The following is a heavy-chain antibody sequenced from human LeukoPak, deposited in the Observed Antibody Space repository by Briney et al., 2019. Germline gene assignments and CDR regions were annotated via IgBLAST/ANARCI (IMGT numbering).Heavy chain of an antibody. CDR3: AKHCSSTSCYAFQH. V-gene: IGHV3-30*02. Sequence: GGCLRLSCAASGFTFSNYGMHWVRQAPGKGLEWVAFIRYDGSNKYYADSVKGRFTVSRDNSKNTLYLQMNSLRAEDTAVYYCAKHCSSTSCYAFQHWGQGTLVTVSS. CDR2: IRYDGSNK. CDR1: GFTFSNYG. J-gene: IGHJ1*01. D-gene: IGHD2-2*01.